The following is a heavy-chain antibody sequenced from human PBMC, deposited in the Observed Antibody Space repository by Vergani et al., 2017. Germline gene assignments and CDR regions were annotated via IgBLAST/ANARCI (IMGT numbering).Heavy chain of an antibody. V-gene: IGHV3-23*01. CDR3: AKGLGVEVPAALQEDAFDI. CDR1: GFTFSSYA. CDR2: ISGSGGST. J-gene: IGHJ3*02. D-gene: IGHD2-2*01. Sequence: EVQLLESGGGLVQPGGSLRLSCAASGFTFSSYAMSWVRQAPGKGLEWVSAISGSGGSTYYADSVKGPFTISRDNSKNTLYLQMNSLRAEDTAVYYCAKGLGVEVPAALQEDAFDIWGQGTMVTVSS.